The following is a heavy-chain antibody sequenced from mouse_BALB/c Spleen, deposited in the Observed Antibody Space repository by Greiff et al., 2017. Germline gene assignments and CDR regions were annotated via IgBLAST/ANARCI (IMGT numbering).Heavy chain of an antibody. CDR3: ARGSYYYGSSYFDY. J-gene: IGHJ2*01. CDR1: GFPLTSYG. CDR2: IWAGGST. D-gene: IGHD1-1*01. Sequence: QVQLKESGPGLVAPSQSLSITCTVSGFPLTSYGVHWVRQPPGKGLEWLGVIWAGGSTNYNSALMSRLSISKDNSKSQVFLKMNSLQTDDTAMYYCARGSYYYGSSYFDYGGQGTTLTVSS. V-gene: IGHV2-9*02.